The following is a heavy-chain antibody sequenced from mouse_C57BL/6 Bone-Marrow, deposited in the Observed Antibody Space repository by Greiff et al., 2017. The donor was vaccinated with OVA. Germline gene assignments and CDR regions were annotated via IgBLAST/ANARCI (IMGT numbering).Heavy chain of an antibody. D-gene: IGHD1-1*01. CDR2: IHPSDSDT. Sequence: QVQLQQPGAELVKPGASVKVSCKASGYTFTSYWMHWVKQRPGQGLEWIGRIHPSDSDTNYNQKFKGKATLTVDKSSSTAYMQLSSLTSEDSAVYYCAMFYYYGSSFAYWGQGTLVTVSA. V-gene: IGHV1-74*01. CDR3: AMFYYYGSSFAY. CDR1: GYTFTSYW. J-gene: IGHJ3*01.